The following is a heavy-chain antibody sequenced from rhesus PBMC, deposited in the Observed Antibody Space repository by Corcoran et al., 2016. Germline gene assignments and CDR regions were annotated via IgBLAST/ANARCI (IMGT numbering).Heavy chain of an antibody. CDR1: GGSISGYYY. Sequence: QVQLQQWGEGLVKPSETLSLTCAVYGGSISGYYYWSWIRQPPGKGLELIGYIYGNSASPNYNPSRKKRVTISKDTAKNQFSLKLSSVTAADTAVYYCARDRRCSSGWLFDYWGQGVLVTVSS. J-gene: IGHJ4*01. D-gene: IGHD6-31*01. CDR3: ARDRRCSSGWLFDY. CDR2: IYGNSASP. V-gene: IGHV4-73*01.